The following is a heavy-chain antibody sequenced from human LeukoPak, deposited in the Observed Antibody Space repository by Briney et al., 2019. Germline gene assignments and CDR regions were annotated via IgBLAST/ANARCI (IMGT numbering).Heavy chain of an antibody. CDR1: GFTFSSYW. J-gene: IGHJ4*02. V-gene: IGHV3-23*01. CDR3: AKTWDSASWYYFDY. Sequence: PGGSLRLSCAPPGFTFSSYWMSCVPQAPGKGLEWVSAISGGGDSTYYADSVKGRFTISRDNSKNTLYLQMNSLRGEDTAVYYCAKTWDSASWYYFDYWGQGTLVTVSS. D-gene: IGHD6-13*01. CDR2: ISGGGDST.